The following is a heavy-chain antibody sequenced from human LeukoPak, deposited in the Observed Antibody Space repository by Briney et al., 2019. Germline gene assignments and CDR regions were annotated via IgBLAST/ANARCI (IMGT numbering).Heavy chain of an antibody. D-gene: IGHD2-2*01. CDR2: ISSSSSYI. CDR1: GFTFSSYS. J-gene: IGHJ3*02. Sequence: GYLRLSCAASGFTFSSYSMNWVRQAPGKGLEWVSSISSSSSYIYYADSVKGRFTISRDNAKNSLYLQMNSLRAEDTAVYYCASPVVVPAAIYHDAFDIWGQGTMVTVSS. V-gene: IGHV3-21*01. CDR3: ASPVVVPAAIYHDAFDI.